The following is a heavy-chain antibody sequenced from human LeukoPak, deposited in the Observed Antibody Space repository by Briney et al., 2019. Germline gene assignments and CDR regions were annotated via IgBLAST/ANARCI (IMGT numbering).Heavy chain of an antibody. CDR1: GYTFSGYY. V-gene: IGHV1-2*02. D-gene: IGHD2-15*01. Sequence: ASVKVSCKASGYTFSGYYMHWVRQAPGQGLEWMGWINPNSGGTNYAQKFQGRVTMTRDTPIRTAYMELSRLRSDDTAVYYCAKQVKGDRWYSIRYYMDVWGKGTTVIISS. CDR3: AKQVKGDRWYSIRYYMDV. CDR2: INPNSGGT. J-gene: IGHJ6*03.